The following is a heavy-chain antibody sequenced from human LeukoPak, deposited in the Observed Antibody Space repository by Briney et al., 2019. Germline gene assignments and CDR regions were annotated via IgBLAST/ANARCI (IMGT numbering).Heavy chain of an antibody. V-gene: IGHV3-30*18. J-gene: IGHJ4*02. CDR1: GFTFSSYG. Sequence: GGSLRLSCAASGFTFSSYGMHWVRQAPGEGLDWVALISFDGSNKYCADSVKGRFTISRDNSKNMLYLQMNSLRAEDTAVYYCAQDFYDSSGYYYSGYWGQGTLVTVSS. D-gene: IGHD3-22*01. CDR2: ISFDGSNK. CDR3: AQDFYDSSGYYYSGY.